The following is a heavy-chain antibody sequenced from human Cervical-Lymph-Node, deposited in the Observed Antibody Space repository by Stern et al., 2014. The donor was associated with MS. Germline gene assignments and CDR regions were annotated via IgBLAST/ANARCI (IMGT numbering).Heavy chain of an antibody. CDR2: IIPFVGTGTV. CDR1: GG. CDR3: ARGAGDNWFDP. V-gene: IGHV1-69*06. Sequence: VQLVESGADVKKPGSSVRVSCKASGGISWLRQAPGQGLEWMGGIIPFVGTGTVNYAQNFQGRLTIIAYTSTNTTYMELSSLRFDDPAVYYCARGAGDNWFDPWGQGTLVSVSS. J-gene: IGHJ5*02. D-gene: IGHD3-10*01.